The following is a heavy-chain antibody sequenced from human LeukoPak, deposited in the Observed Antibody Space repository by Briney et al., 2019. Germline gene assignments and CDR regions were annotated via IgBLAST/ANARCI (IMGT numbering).Heavy chain of an antibody. J-gene: IGHJ4*02. V-gene: IGHV3-48*01. Sequence: GGSLRLSCAASGFTFSSYSMNWVRQAPGKGLEWVSYISSGSSTIYYADSVKGRFTISRDNAKNSLYLQMNSLRAEDTAVYYCARRDILTGYYDYWGQGTLVTVSS. CDR2: ISSGSSTI. CDR3: ARRDILTGYYDY. D-gene: IGHD3-9*01. CDR1: GFTFSSYS.